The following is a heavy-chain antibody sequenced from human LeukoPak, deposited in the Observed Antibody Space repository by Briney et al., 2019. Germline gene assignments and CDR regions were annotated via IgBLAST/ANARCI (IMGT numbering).Heavy chain of an antibody. D-gene: IGHD3-10*01. CDR1: GFTFSSYS. Sequence: GGSLRLSCAASGFTFSSYSMNWVRQAPGKGLEWVSSISSSSSYIYYADSVKGRFTISRDNSKNTLSLQMNSLRAEDTAVYYCARDVNYYGSGEIDYWGQGTLVTVSS. CDR2: ISSSSSYI. CDR3: ARDVNYYGSGEIDY. V-gene: IGHV3-21*01. J-gene: IGHJ4*02.